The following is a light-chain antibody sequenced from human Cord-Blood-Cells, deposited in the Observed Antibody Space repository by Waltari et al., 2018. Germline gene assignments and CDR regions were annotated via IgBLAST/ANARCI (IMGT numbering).Light chain of an antibody. CDR3: QQSYSTPFT. CDR1: QSISSY. CDR2: AAS. J-gene: IGKJ3*01. V-gene: IGKV1-39*01. Sequence: DIQMTKPPSSLPASVGARVTITCRASQSISSYLNWYQQKPGKAPKLLIYAASSLQSGVPSRFSGSGSGTDFTLTISSLQPEDFATYYCQQSYSTPFTFGPGTKVDIK.